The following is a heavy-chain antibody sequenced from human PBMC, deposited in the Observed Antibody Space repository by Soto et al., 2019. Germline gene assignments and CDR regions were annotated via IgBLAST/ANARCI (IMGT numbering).Heavy chain of an antibody. CDR2: IKQDGSEK. J-gene: IGHJ6*03. D-gene: IGHD6-13*01. V-gene: IGHV3-7*01. CDR3: ASSSSRVYYYYYYMDV. CDR1: GFTFSSYW. Sequence: GGSLRLSCAASGFTFSSYWMSWVRQAPGKGLEWVANIKQDGSEKYYVDSVKGRFTISRDNAKNSRYLQMNSLRAEDTAVYYCASSSSRVYYYYYYMDVWGKGTTVTVSS.